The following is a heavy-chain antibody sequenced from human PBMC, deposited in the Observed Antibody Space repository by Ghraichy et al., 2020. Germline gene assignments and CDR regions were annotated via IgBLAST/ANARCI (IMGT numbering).Heavy chain of an antibody. CDR1: GGSISTNNYY. Sequence: SETLSLTCSVSGGSISTNNYYWAWLRQPPGKGLEWIGSLYYSGSTYHNSSLKSRVTLSGDTSKNQFSLRLTSVSAGDTAVFYCATGISTRLGWGNWFGPWGQGTLVTVSS. D-gene: IGHD3-16*01. V-gene: IGHV4-39*07. CDR2: LYYSGST. J-gene: IGHJ5*02. CDR3: ATGISTRLGWGNWFGP.